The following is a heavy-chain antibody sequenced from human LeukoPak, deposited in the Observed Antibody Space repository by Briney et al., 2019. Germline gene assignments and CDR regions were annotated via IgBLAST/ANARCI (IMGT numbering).Heavy chain of an antibody. V-gene: IGHV4-34*01. CDR2: INHSGST. J-gene: IGHJ4*02. D-gene: IGHD3-16*02. Sequence: PSETLSLTCAVYGGSFSGYYWSWLRQPPGKGLEWIGEINHSGSTNYNPSLKSRVTISVDTSKNQFSLKLSSVTAADTAVYYCARYVWGSYPTFEDYWGQGTLVTVSS. CDR3: ARYVWGSYPTFEDY. CDR1: GGSFSGYY.